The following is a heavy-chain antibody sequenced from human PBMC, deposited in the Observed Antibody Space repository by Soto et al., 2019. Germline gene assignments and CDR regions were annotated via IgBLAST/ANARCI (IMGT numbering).Heavy chain of an antibody. CDR1: GFTVSSNY. J-gene: IGHJ6*02. CDR3: AREDRYYYYGMDV. V-gene: IGHV3-66*01. CDR2: IYSGGST. Sequence: EVQLVESGGGLVQPGGSLRLSCAASGFTVSSNYMSWVRQAPGKGLEWVSVIYSGGSTYYADSVKGRFTISRDNSKNTLYLQMNSLRAEDPAVYYCAREDRYYYYGMDVWGQGTTVTVSS.